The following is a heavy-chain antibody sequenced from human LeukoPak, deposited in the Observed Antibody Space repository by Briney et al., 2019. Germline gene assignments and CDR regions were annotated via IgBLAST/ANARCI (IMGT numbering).Heavy chain of an antibody. CDR1: GFTFSSYS. V-gene: IGHV3-21*01. CDR3: ARAFNWNDGNWFDP. J-gene: IGHJ5*02. Sequence: GGSLRLSCAASGFTFSSYSMNWVRQGPGKGLEWVSSISSSSSYIYYAGSVKGRFTISRDNAKNSLYLQMNSLRAEDTAVYYCARAFNWNDGNWFDPWGQGTLVTVSS. CDR2: ISSSSSYI. D-gene: IGHD1-20*01.